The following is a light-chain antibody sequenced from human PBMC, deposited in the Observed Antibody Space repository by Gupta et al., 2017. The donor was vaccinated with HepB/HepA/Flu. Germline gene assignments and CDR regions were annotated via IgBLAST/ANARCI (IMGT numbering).Light chain of an antibody. CDR1: KLGNNY. J-gene: IGLJ2*01. CDR3: QAWDSTTVI. V-gene: IGLV3-1*01. CDR2: EDN. Sequence: SYDLTQPPSVSVSPGQTASIPCSGSKLGNNYVCWYQQKPGQSPVLVIFEDNKRPSGIPERFSGSNSRNTATLTISGTQTFDEADYYCQAWDSTTVIFGGGTRLSGL.